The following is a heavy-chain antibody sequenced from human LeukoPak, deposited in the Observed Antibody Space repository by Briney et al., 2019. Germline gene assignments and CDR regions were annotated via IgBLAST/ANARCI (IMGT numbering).Heavy chain of an antibody. CDR2: IYYSGST. V-gene: IGHV4-39*07. D-gene: IGHD3-16*01. CDR3: AREGRSLYDNWFDP. J-gene: IGHJ5*02. CDR1: GGSISSSSYY. Sequence: SETLSLTCTVSGGSISSSSYYWGWIRQPPGKGLEWIGSIYYSGSTYYNPSLKSRVTISVDTSKNQFSLKLSSVTAADTAVYYCAREGRSLYDNWFDPWGQGTLVTVSS.